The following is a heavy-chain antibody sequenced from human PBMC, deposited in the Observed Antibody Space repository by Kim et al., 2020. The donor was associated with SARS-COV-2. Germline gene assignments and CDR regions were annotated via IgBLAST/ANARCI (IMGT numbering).Heavy chain of an antibody. D-gene: IGHD5-12*01. Sequence: ADSGTGRFTISRDNAKNSLYLQMNSLRAEDTAVYYCARDRSEMATTFDYWGQGTLVTVSS. V-gene: IGHV3-21*01. CDR3: ARDRSEMATTFDY. J-gene: IGHJ4*02.